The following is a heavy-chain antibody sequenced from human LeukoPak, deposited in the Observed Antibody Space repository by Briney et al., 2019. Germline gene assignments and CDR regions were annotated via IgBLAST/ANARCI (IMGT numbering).Heavy chain of an antibody. V-gene: IGHV3-21*01. D-gene: IGHD6-13*01. Sequence: GGSLRLSCAASGFTFSSYSMNWVRQAPGKGLEWVSSISSSSSYIYYADSVKGRFTISRDNAKNSLYLQMNSLRAEGTAVYYCARDGRPGYSSSWDEYNWFDPWGQGTLVTVSS. J-gene: IGHJ5*02. CDR3: ARDGRPGYSSSWDEYNWFDP. CDR2: ISSSSSYI. CDR1: GFTFSSYS.